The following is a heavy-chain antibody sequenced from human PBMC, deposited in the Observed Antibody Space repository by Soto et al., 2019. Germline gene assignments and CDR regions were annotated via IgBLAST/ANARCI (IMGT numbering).Heavy chain of an antibody. CDR2: MYYSGST. V-gene: IGHV4-59*01. D-gene: IGHD3-3*01. J-gene: IGHJ4*02. Sequence: SETLSLTCTVSGGSISAYYWSWIRRPPGKGLEWIGYMYYSGSTNYNPSLKSRVTISVDTSKNQFSLKLRSVTAADTAVYYCARGDFWRGYYLAYWGQGTLVTVSS. CDR3: ARGDFWRGYYLAY. CDR1: GGSISAYY.